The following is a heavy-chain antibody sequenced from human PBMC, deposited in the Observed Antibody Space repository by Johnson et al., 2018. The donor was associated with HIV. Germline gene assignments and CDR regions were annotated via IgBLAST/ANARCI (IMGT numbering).Heavy chain of an antibody. CDR3: ARGSSGSFDL. CDR2: IYTGSDST. J-gene: IGHJ3*01. CDR1: GFTVSSNY. D-gene: IGHD6-6*01. V-gene: IGHV3-66*01. Sequence: MLLVESGGGLVQPGGSLRLSCAASGFTVSSNYMSWVRQAPGKGLEWVSVIYTGSDSTSYTDSVKDRFTISRDSSKNAVYLQMSSLRAEDTALYYCARGSSGSFDLWGRGTMVTVSS.